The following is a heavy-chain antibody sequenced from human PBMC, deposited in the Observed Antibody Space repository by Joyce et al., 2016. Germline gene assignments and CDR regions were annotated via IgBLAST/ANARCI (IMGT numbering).Heavy chain of an antibody. Sequence: QVQLVESGGGVVQPGRSLRLSCAASGLTLSNYGVHWVRQDPGKGLDGVSVISYDGIYKYYADSVKGRFTISRDNSKNTVFLEMNSLRTEDTAVYYCAKILTATYSSGWFLDYWGQGTLVTVSS. CDR3: AKILTATYSSGWFLDY. CDR1: GLTLSNYG. J-gene: IGHJ4*02. CDR2: ISYDGIYK. D-gene: IGHD6-25*01. V-gene: IGHV3-30*18.